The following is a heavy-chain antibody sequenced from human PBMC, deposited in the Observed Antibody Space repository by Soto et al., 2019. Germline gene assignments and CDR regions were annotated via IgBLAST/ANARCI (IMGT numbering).Heavy chain of an antibody. D-gene: IGHD2-21*01. Sequence: QLTESGGGLVKPGGSLTLSCTATDLDFTTYSFNWVCQAPGKGLEWVSFISSSGQLTLYTDLVRGRFTISRDNGKKSLFLQMDSLTVEDTAVYFCARDRRPPPGIPLRRLPSGRYGMDVWGRGTTVTV. CDR2: ISSSGQLT. J-gene: IGHJ6*02. CDR1: DLDFTTYS. V-gene: IGHV3-21*02. CDR3: ARDRRPPPGIPLRRLPSGRYGMDV.